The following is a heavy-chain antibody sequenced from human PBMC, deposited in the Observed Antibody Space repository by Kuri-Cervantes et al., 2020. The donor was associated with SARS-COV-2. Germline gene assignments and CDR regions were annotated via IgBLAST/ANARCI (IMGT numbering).Heavy chain of an antibody. D-gene: IGHD2-2*01. CDR3: ARDASSTSSNWFDP. CDR2: ISTYNGDT. V-gene: IGHV1-18*04. J-gene: IGHJ5*02. Sequence: ASVKVSCKASGYTFTNSGITWVRQAPGQGLEWMGWISTYNGDTNFAQKFQGRVTITADESTSTAYMELSSLRSEDTAVYYCARDASSTSSNWFDPWGQGTLVTVSS. CDR1: GYTFTNSG.